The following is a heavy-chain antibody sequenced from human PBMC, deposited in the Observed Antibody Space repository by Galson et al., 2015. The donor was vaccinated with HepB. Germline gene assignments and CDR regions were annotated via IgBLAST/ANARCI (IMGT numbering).Heavy chain of an antibody. D-gene: IGHD3-10*01. CDR2: IYHSGST. Sequence: TLSLTCTVSGYSISSGYYWGWIRQPPGKGLEWIGSIYHSGSTYYNPSLKSRVTISVDTSKNQFSLKLSSVTAADTAVYYCARVGSGSYYLDYWGQGTLVTVSS. V-gene: IGHV4-38-2*02. CDR1: GYSISSGYY. CDR3: ARVGSGSYYLDY. J-gene: IGHJ4*02.